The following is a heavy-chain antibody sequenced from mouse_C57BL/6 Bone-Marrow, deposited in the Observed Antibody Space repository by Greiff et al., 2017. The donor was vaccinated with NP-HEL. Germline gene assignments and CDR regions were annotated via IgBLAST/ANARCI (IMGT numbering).Heavy chain of an antibody. CDR1: GFSFTTYA. Sequence: EVQLQESGGGLVQPKGSLKLSCAASGFSFTTYAMNWVRQAPGKGLEWVARIRRKSNNYASYYADSVKDRFTISRDASESMLYLQMSSMKTEDTAMDYGVSPIYYGNSYAFDYWGQGTSVTVSS. CDR2: IRRKSNNYAS. CDR3: VSPIYYGNSYAFDY. D-gene: IGHD2-1*01. J-gene: IGHJ4*01. V-gene: IGHV10-1*01.